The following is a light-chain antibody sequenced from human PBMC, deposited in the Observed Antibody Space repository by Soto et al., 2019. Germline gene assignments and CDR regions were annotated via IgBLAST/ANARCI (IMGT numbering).Light chain of an antibody. CDR3: QQYDTSPYT. J-gene: IGKJ2*01. CDR1: QSVSSGY. Sequence: DTVLTQSPGTLSLSPGERVTFSCRASQSVSSGYLAWYQQKPGQAPRLLIYGASTRATGILDRFSGSGSGTDFSLAISRLDPEDFAVYYCQQYDTSPYTFGQGTKLEMK. V-gene: IGKV3-20*01. CDR2: GAS.